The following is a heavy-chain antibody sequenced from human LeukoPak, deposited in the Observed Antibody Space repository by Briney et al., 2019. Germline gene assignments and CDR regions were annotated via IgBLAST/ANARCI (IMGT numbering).Heavy chain of an antibody. Sequence: GGSVRLSCAASGLTLSSYSMNWVRQAPGKGLEWVSSISSSSSYIYYADSVKGRFTISRDNAKNSLYLQMISLRAEDTAVYYCARDQTYVDYAMPTYVYWYFDLWGNGTMVTVSS. D-gene: IGHD4-17*01. CDR1: GLTLSSYS. CDR2: ISSSSSYI. J-gene: IGHJ2*01. V-gene: IGHV3-21*01. CDR3: ARDQTYVDYAMPTYVYWYFDL.